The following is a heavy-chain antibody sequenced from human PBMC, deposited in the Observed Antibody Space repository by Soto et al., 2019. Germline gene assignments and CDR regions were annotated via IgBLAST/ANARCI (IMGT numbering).Heavy chain of an antibody. CDR1: GFSVSSNY. J-gene: IGHJ6*02. CDR3: GSTYYNPSRMSRVTISVYRSKNQFSXKLSSVTAADTAVYYCARDRPPGYCISTSCGTGDYYYVMDV. CDR2: IYSGGST. D-gene: IGHD2-21*02. V-gene: IGHV3-66*01. Sequence: GRTLRLSCAVSGFSVSSNYMSWARQAPEKGLEWVAIIYSGGSTYYANSVKGRFTISRDNAKNSLDLQMNSLRAGDTAVYYCGSTYYNPSRMSRVTISVYRSKNQFSXKLSSVTAADTAVYYCARDRPPGYCISTSCGTGDYYYVMDVWGQGTTVTVSS.